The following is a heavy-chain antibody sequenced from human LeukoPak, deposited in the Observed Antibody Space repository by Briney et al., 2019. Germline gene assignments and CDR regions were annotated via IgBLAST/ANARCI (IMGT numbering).Heavy chain of an antibody. V-gene: IGHV3-30*18. CDR3: AKEVIAAGGNFEY. J-gene: IGHJ4*02. Sequence: HSGGSLRLSCAASGFTFSTSIMHWVRQAPGKGLEWVAVISYDGNNKYYADSVKGRFTISRDNSKSTLYVQMNSLRAEDTAVYYCAKEVIAAGGNFEYWGQGTLVTVSS. D-gene: IGHD6-13*01. CDR2: ISYDGNNK. CDR1: GFTFSTSI.